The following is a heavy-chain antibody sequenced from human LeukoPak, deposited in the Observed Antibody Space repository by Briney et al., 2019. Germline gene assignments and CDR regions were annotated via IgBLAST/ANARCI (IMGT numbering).Heavy chain of an antibody. CDR3: ARVGISGWYSLPPQAYGMDV. Sequence: SETLSLTCTVSGGSISSSSYYWGWIRQPPGKGLEWIGRIYYSGSTYYNPCLKSRVTISVDTSKNQFSLKLSSVTAADTAVYYCARVGISGWYSLPPQAYGMDVWGQGTTVTVSS. CDR2: IYYSGST. J-gene: IGHJ6*02. D-gene: IGHD6-19*01. V-gene: IGHV4-39*07. CDR1: GGSISSSSYY.